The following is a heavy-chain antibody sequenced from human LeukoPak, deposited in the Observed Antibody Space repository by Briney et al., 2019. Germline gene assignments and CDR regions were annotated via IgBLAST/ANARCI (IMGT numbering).Heavy chain of an antibody. CDR3: ARELHSPRAFDI. D-gene: IGHD2-15*01. V-gene: IGHV4-34*01. CDR1: GGSFSGYY. CDR2: INHSGST. J-gene: IGHJ3*02. Sequence: SETLSLTCAVYGGSFSGYYWSWIRQPPGKGLEWIGEINHSGSTNYNPSLKSRVTISVDTSKNQFSLKLSSVTAADTAVYYCARELHSPRAFDIWGQGTMVTVSS.